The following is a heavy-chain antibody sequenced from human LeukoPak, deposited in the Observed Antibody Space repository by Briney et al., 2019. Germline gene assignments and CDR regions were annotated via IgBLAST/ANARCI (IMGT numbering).Heavy chain of an antibody. CDR3: ARDLYYDSTSDAFDI. D-gene: IGHD3-22*01. CDR1: GYTFTSYA. CDR2: ISAYNGNT. V-gene: IGHV1-18*01. Sequence: ASVKVSCKASGYTFTSYAMNWVRQAPGQGLEWMGWISAYNGNTNYAQKLQGRVTMTTDTSTSTAYMELRSLRSDDTAVYYCARDLYYDSTSDAFDIWGQGTMVTVSS. J-gene: IGHJ3*02.